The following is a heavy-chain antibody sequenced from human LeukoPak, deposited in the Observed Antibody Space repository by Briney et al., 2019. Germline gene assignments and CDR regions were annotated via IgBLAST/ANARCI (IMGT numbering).Heavy chain of an antibody. CDR1: GASISSRPYY. CDR2: ISNSGST. D-gene: IGHD4-17*01. V-gene: IGHV4-39*01. Sequence: PSETLSLTCTVSGASISSRPYYWGWIRQPPGKGLEWIGSISNSGSTYYSPSLKSRVTISVDTSKNQFSLKLSSVTAADTAVYYCARNPGDYGSWYFDLWGQGTLVTVSS. J-gene: IGHJ2*01. CDR3: ARNPGDYGSWYFDL.